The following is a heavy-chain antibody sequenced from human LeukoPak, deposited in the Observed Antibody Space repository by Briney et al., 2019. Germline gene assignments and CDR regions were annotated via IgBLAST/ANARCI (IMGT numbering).Heavy chain of an antibody. CDR3: ARGATTGVWFDP. Sequence: PSETLSLTCTVSGGSVSSGSYYWSWIRQPPGKGLEWIGYIYYSGSTNYNPSLKSRVTISVDTSKNQFSLKLSSVTAADTAVYYCARGATTGVWFDPWGQGTLVTVSP. D-gene: IGHD5-12*01. J-gene: IGHJ5*02. CDR2: IYYSGST. CDR1: GGSVSSGSYY. V-gene: IGHV4-61*01.